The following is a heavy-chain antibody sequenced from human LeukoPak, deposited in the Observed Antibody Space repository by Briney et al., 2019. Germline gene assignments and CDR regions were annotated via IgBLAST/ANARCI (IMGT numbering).Heavy chain of an antibody. J-gene: IGHJ4*02. CDR1: GFTFDYYW. V-gene: IGHV3-7*01. CDR2: IKEDGSEK. D-gene: IGHD1-26*01. Sequence: GGSLRLSCVASGFTFDYYWMSLVRQAPGKGLEWVAHIKEDGSEKFYVDSVKGRFTISKDSAKKSVYLQMNSLRVEDTAVYYCVRAGWELDYWGQGSLVTVSS. CDR3: VRAGWELDY.